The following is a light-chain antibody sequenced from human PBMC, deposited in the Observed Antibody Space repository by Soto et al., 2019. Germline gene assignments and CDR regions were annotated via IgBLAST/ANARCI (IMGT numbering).Light chain of an antibody. J-gene: IGKJ4*01. CDR1: QSVSSN. CDR3: QQYNSWPPNT. CDR2: GAS. Sequence: EIVMTQSPATLSVSPGERATLSCRASQSVSSNLAWYQQKPCQAPRLLIYGASTRATGIPARFSGSGSGTEFTRTISSLQSEDFAVYYWQQYNSWPPNTFGGGTKVEIK. V-gene: IGKV3-15*01.